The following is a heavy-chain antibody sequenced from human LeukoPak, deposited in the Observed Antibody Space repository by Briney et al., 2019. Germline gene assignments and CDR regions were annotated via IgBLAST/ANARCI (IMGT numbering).Heavy chain of an antibody. D-gene: IGHD1-26*01. J-gene: IGHJ5*02. CDR3: VTVGMTSIWSYLRFDP. Sequence: SLRLSCSASGFTFSTNSMHWVRPAPGKGLEFVSAITSNGGSTYYADSVKGRFTISRDNSKNTLHLQMSSLRAEDTAVYYCVTVGMTSIWSYLRFDPRGQGTLVSVSS. CDR1: GFTFSTNS. CDR2: ITSNGGST. V-gene: IGHV3-64D*08.